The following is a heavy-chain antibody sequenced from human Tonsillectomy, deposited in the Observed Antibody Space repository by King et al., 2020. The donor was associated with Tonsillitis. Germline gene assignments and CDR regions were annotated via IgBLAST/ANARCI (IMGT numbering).Heavy chain of an antibody. CDR2: IIPILGIA. V-gene: IGHV1-69*09. J-gene: IGHJ4*02. CDR3: ARGDFGVVKLH. D-gene: IGHD3-3*01. Sequence: QLVQSGTEVKKPGSSVKVSCKASGGTFSSDAISWVRQAPGQGLEWLGRIIPILGIANYAQKFQGRGTITADKSTSTAYMELRSLRSEDTAVYYCARGDFGVVKLHWGQGTLVTVSS. CDR1: GGTFSSDA.